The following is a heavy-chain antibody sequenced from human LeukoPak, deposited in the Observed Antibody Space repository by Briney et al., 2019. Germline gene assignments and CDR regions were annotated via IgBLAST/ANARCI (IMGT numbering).Heavy chain of an antibody. CDR2: ISYDGSNK. D-gene: IGHD3-22*01. V-gene: IGHV3-30-3*01. CDR3: ARVGDPGGGAPALVVPFDY. J-gene: IGHJ4*02. Sequence: GRSLRLSCAASGFTFSSYAMHWVRQAPGKGLEWVAVISYDGSNKYYADSVKGRFTISRDNAKNSLYLQMNSLRAEDTAVNYCARVGDPGGGAPALVVPFDYWGQGTLVTVSS. CDR1: GFTFSSYA.